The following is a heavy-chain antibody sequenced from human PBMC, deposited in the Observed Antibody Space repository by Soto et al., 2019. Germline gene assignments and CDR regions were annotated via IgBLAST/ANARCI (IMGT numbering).Heavy chain of an antibody. CDR3: ATPPVHYYDSSGYYAFDI. CDR2: FDPEDGET. CDR1: GYTLTELS. D-gene: IGHD3-22*01. Sequence: ASVKVSCKVSGYTLTELSMHWVRQAPGKGLEWMGGFDPEDGETIYAQKFQGRVTMTEDTSTDTAYMELSSLRSEDTAVYYCATPPVHYYDSSGYYAFDIWGQGTMVTVSS. V-gene: IGHV1-24*01. J-gene: IGHJ3*02.